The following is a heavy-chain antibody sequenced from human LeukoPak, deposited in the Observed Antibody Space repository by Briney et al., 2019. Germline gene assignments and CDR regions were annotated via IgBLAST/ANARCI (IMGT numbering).Heavy chain of an antibody. J-gene: IGHJ4*02. D-gene: IGHD2-8*02. V-gene: IGHV3-30*04. Sequence: GRSLRLSCAASAFTFSTYSMHWVRQAPGKGLEWVAAISYDGPNKNYADSVKGRFTISRDNSKSTLSLQMNSLRAEDTAIYYCATYRQVLLPFESWGQGTLVTVSS. CDR3: ATYRQVLLPFES. CDR2: ISYDGPNK. CDR1: AFTFSTYS.